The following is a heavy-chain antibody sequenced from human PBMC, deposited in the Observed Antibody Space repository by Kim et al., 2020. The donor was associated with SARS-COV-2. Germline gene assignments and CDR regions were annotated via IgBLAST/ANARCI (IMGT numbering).Heavy chain of an antibody. CDR3: AKDIPTWVGTFDY. D-gene: IGHD1-26*01. Sequence: YADSVKGRFTISRDNSKNTLYLQMNSLRAEDTAVYYCAKDIPTWVGTFDYWGQGTLVTVSS. J-gene: IGHJ4*02. V-gene: IGHV3-23*01.